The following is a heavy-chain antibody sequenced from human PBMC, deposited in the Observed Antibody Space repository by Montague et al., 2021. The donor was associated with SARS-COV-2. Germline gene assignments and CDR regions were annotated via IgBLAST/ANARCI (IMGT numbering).Heavy chain of an antibody. Sequence: SETLSLTCTVSGGSISSSSYYWGWIRQPPGKGLEWIGSIYYSGSTYYNPSLKSRVTISVDTSKNQFSLKLSSVTPADTAVYYCARGVTMIVVVMRYNWFDPWGQGTMVTVSS. D-gene: IGHD3-22*01. J-gene: IGHJ5*02. CDR2: IYYSGST. CDR3: ARGVTMIVVVMRYNWFDP. V-gene: IGHV4-39*01. CDR1: GGSISSSSYY.